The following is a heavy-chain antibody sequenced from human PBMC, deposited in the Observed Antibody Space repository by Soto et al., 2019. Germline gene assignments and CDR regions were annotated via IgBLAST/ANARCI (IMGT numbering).Heavy chain of an antibody. CDR1: GDSVRSDAYY. D-gene: IGHD6-13*01. CDR2: IYYSGST. V-gene: IGHV4-61*08. Sequence: PSETLSLTCTVSGDSVRSDAYYWSWIRQPPGKGLEWIGDIYYSGSTNYNPSLKSRLTISVDTPKNQFSLELSSLRSEDTAVYYCARAAAAGNFDYWGQGTLVTVSS. CDR3: ARAAAAGNFDY. J-gene: IGHJ4*02.